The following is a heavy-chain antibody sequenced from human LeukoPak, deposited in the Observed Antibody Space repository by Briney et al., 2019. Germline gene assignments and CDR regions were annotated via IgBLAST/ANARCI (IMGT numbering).Heavy chain of an antibody. Sequence: SETLSLTCTVSGGSLSSRIYYWGWLRQPPGKGLEWIGTIYFSGSTYYNPSLKSRVTISVDTSKNQFSLKLSSVTAADTAVYYCASGYYCGSSGYSYFDYWGQGTLVTVSS. CDR1: GGSLSSRIYY. D-gene: IGHD3-22*01. CDR2: IYFSGST. V-gene: IGHV4-39*01. CDR3: ASGYYCGSSGYSYFDY. J-gene: IGHJ4*02.